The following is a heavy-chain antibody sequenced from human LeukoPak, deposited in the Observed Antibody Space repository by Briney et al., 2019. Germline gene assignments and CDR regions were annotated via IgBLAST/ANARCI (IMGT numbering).Heavy chain of an antibody. CDR1: GYTFTSYG. Sequence: GASVKVSCKASGYTFTSYGISWVRQAPGQGLEWMGWISAYNGNTSYAQKLQGRVTMTTDTSTNTAYMELRSLRSDDTAVYYCARDRGRSSWPYYFDYWGQGTLVTVSS. D-gene: IGHD6-13*01. V-gene: IGHV1-18*01. CDR3: ARDRGRSSWPYYFDY. CDR2: ISAYNGNT. J-gene: IGHJ4*02.